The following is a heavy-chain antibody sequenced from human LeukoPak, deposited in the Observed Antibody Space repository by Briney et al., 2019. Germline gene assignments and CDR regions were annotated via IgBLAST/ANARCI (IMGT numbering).Heavy chain of an antibody. Sequence: PSETLSLTCTVSSGSISTSNDYWGWVRQPPGKALEWIGNIFYSGSTYYSPSLKSRVTISLDTSRNQFSLKLNSVTAADTAVYYCARDPGYYDSSGGAFDIWGQGTMVTVSS. CDR2: IFYSGST. D-gene: IGHD3-22*01. J-gene: IGHJ3*02. V-gene: IGHV4-39*07. CDR3: ARDPGYYDSSGGAFDI. CDR1: SGSISTSNDY.